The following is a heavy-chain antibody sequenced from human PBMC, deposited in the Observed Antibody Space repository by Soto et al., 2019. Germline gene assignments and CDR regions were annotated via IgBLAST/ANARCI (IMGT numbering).Heavy chain of an antibody. CDR1: GGTFSSYA. Sequence: GASVKVSCKASGGTFSSYAISWVRQAPGQGLEWMGGIIPIFGTANYAQKFQGRVTITADESTSTAYMELSSLRSEDTAVYYCARGPMVRGVITKEFDYWGQGTLVTVS. CDR2: IIPIFGTA. V-gene: IGHV1-69*13. CDR3: ARGPMVRGVITKEFDY. D-gene: IGHD3-10*01. J-gene: IGHJ4*02.